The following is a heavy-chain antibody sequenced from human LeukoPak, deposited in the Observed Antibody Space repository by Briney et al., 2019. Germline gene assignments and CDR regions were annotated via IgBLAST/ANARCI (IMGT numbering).Heavy chain of an antibody. CDR2: INTGGRT. V-gene: IGHV4-4*09. J-gene: IGHJ4*02. Sequence: PSETLSLTCTVSGDSISRYYWSWIRHPPGKGLEWIGYINTGGRTDCNPSLKSRVTMSVDTSKNQFSLRLRSVTAADTAVYYCARQIASAGTAGFDFWGQGALVTVSS. CDR3: ARQIASAGTAGFDF. D-gene: IGHD6-13*01. CDR1: GDSISRYY.